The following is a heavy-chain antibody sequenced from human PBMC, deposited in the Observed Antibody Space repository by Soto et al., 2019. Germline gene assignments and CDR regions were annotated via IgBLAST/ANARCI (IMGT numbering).Heavy chain of an antibody. Sequence: SETLSLNCTVSGGSISSYYWSWIRQPPGKGLECIGYIYYSGSTNYTPSLKSRVTISVDTSKNQFSLKLSSVTAADTAVYYCARIPYDFWSGNTNYYHYYMDVWGKGTTVTVSS. CDR2: IYYSGST. V-gene: IGHV4-59*01. D-gene: IGHD3-3*01. J-gene: IGHJ6*03. CDR1: GGSISSYY. CDR3: ARIPYDFWSGNTNYYHYYMDV.